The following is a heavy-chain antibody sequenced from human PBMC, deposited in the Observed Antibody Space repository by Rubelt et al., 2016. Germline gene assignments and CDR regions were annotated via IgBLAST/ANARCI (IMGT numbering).Heavy chain of an antibody. J-gene: IGHJ6*02. D-gene: IGHD3-10*01. CDR1: GFSLSTSGLG. CDR2: IYWDDDK. Sequence: QITLKESGPTLVKPTQTLTLACTFSGFSLSTSGLGVGWIRQPPGKALEWLSLIYWDDDKRYSPSLKSRLTITKDTSKNQVVLTMTNMDHGETATEYCGHSRGSASGYGMDVWGQGTTVTVCS. V-gene: IGHV2-5*02. CDR3: GHSRGSASGYGMDV.